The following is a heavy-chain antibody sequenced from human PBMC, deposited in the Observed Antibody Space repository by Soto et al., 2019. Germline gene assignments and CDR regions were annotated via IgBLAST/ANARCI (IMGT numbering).Heavy chain of an antibody. CDR2: INPNSGGT. CDR3: ASPDIVVVPAAWWDMDV. D-gene: IGHD2-2*01. CDR1: GYTFTGYY. Sequence: QVQLVQSGAEVKKPGASVKVSCKASGYTFTGYYMHWVRQAPGQGLEWMGWINPNSGGTNYAQKFQGRVTMVRETSISTAYMELSRLRSDDTAVYYCASPDIVVVPAAWWDMDVWGQGTTVTVSS. V-gene: IGHV1-2*02. J-gene: IGHJ6*02.